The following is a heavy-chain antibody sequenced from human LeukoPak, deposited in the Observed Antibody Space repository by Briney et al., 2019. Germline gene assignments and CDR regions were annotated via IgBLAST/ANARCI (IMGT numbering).Heavy chain of an antibody. CDR3: ARECITMVRGVITAFDY. CDR1: RGSISSGSYY. CDR2: IYTGGST. Sequence: SETLSLTCTVSRGSISSGSYYGRWLRQPAGTGLEWLGRIYTGGSTNYNPSLKSRVTISVDTSKNQFSLKLSSVTAADTAVYYCARECITMVRGVITAFDYWGQGTLVTVSS. J-gene: IGHJ4*02. D-gene: IGHD3-10*01. V-gene: IGHV4-61*02.